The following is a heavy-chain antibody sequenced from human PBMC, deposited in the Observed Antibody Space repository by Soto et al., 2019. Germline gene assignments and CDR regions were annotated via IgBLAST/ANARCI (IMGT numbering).Heavy chain of an antibody. J-gene: IGHJ4*02. D-gene: IGHD5-18*01. Sequence: EVQLVESGGGLVQPGGSLRLSCAASGFTFGSYSMNWVRQAPGQGLEWVSYISSSSSTIYYADSVEGRFTISRDNAKNSLYMQMNSLRAEDTAVYYCAKDGGYSYGPYDYWGQGTLVPVSS. CDR2: ISSSSSTI. CDR1: GFTFGSYS. V-gene: IGHV3-48*01. CDR3: AKDGGYSYGPYDY.